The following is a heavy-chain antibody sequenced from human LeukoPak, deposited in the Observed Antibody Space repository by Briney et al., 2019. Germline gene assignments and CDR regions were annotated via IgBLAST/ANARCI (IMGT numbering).Heavy chain of an antibody. D-gene: IGHD6-13*01. V-gene: IGHV1-69*13. Sequence: GASVKVSCKASGGTFSSYAISWVRQAPGQGLEWMGGIIPIFGTANYAQKFQGRVTITADESTSTAYMELSSLRSEDTAVYYCARGEYSASWYTPHGMAVWGQGTTVTVSS. CDR1: GGTFSSYA. CDR3: ARGEYSASWYTPHGMAV. J-gene: IGHJ6*02. CDR2: IIPIFGTA.